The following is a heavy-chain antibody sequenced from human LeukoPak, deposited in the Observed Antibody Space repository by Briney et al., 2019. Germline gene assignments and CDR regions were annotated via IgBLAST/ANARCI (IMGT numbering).Heavy chain of an antibody. Sequence: PGGSLRLSCAASGFTFSSYEMNWVRQAPGKGLEWVSYISSSGSTIYYADSVKGRFTISRDNAKNSLYLQMNSLRAEDTAVYYCASRRTAYCGGDCPEGCWGQGILVTVSS. CDR1: GFTFSSYE. J-gene: IGHJ4*02. V-gene: IGHV3-48*03. CDR3: ASRRTAYCGGDCPEGC. D-gene: IGHD2-21*02. CDR2: ISSSGSTI.